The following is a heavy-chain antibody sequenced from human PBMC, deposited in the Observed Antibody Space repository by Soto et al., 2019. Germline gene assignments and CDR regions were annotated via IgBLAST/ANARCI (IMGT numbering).Heavy chain of an antibody. Sequence: QVQLVQSGAEVKKPGSSVKVSCKASGGTFSSYTISWVRQAPGQGLEWMGRIIPILGIANYAQKFQGRVTITADKSTSTAYMELSSLRSEDTAVYYCARAVMVWGTGYYCDYGMDVWGQGTTVTVSS. CDR1: GGTFSSYT. CDR2: IIPILGIA. V-gene: IGHV1-69*02. J-gene: IGHJ6*02. CDR3: ARAVMVWGTGYYCDYGMDV. D-gene: IGHD3-10*01.